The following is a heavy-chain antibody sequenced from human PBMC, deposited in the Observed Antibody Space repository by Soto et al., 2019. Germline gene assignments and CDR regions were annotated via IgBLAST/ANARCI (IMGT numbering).Heavy chain of an antibody. CDR3: ARGVPGRYGFDM. CDR2: IKFDASTT. D-gene: IGHD1-1*01. J-gene: IGHJ3*02. V-gene: IGHV3-74*01. CDR1: EITFTDYW. Sequence: EVQLVESGGGLVQPGGSLRLSCAASEITFTDYWMHWVRHAPGKGLVWVSRIKFDASTTNYADSVKGRFTISRDNAKNTLYLQMNSLRVEDTAVYYCARGVPGRYGFDMGGQWTMVTVSS.